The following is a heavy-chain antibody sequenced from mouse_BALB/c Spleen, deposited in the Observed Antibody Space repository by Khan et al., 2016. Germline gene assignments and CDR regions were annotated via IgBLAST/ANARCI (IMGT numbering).Heavy chain of an antibody. CDR3: ARDYDYDGDWYFDV. Sequence: QLQLVQSGPELKKPGETVKISCKASGYTFTNYGMNWVKQAPGEGLKWMGWMNTYTGEPTYADDFKGRFAFSLKTSARTAYLQINNLKNEDTAIYFCARDYDYDGDWYFDVWGAGTTVTVSS. CDR2: MNTYTGEP. D-gene: IGHD2-4*01. V-gene: IGHV9-3-1*01. J-gene: IGHJ1*01. CDR1: GYTFTNYG.